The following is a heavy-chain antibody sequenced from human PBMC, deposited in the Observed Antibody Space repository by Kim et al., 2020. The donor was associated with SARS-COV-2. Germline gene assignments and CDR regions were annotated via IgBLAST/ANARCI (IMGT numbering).Heavy chain of an antibody. J-gene: IGHJ4*02. D-gene: IGHD6-19*01. V-gene: IGHV1-69*02. CDR1: GGTFSSYT. CDR3: ARMARGYSSGWSPVDY. CDR2: IIPILGIA. Sequence: SVKVSCKASGGTFSSYTISWVRQAPGQGLEWMGRIIPILGIANYAQKFQGRVTITADKSTSTAYMELSSLRSEDTAVYYCARMARGYSSGWSPVDYWGQGTLVTVSS.